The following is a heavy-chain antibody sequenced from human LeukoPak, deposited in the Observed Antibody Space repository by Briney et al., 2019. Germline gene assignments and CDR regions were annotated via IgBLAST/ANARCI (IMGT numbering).Heavy chain of an antibody. CDR2: ISGSGGST. J-gene: IGHJ4*02. Sequence: QSGGSLRLSCAASGFTLSTYSMNWVRQAPGKGLEWVSAISGSGGSTYYADSVKGRFTISRDNSKNTLYLQMNSLRAEDTAVYYCAKAIDGLRPKASDYWGQGTLVTVSS. CDR3: AKAIDGLRPKASDY. D-gene: IGHD5-12*01. V-gene: IGHV3-23*01. CDR1: GFTLSTYS.